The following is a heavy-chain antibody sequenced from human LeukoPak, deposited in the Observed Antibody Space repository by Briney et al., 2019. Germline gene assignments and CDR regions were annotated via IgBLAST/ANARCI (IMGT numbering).Heavy chain of an antibody. Sequence: GGSLTLSCTASVFTFSNYDVLWVRGSPGKGRVGVSGVSGSGRTTYFADSVKGRFTISRDNSRDKLYLETNSLRAEDTAVYYCARDRMGAIMYFDVWGSGTLVTVSS. CDR2: VSGSGRTT. CDR3: ARDRMGAIMYFDV. D-gene: IGHD3-10*01. CDR1: VFTFSNYD. J-gene: IGHJ2*01. V-gene: IGHV3-23*01.